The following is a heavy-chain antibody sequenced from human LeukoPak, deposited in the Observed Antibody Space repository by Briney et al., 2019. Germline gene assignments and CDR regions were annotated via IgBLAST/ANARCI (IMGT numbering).Heavy chain of an antibody. CDR2: ISSSSSTI. V-gene: IGHV3-48*04. CDR3: ARVGYSSSAGVDY. Sequence: PGGSLRLSCAASGFTFSSYSMNWVRQAPGKGLEWVSYISSSSSTIYYADPVKGRFTISRDNAKNSLYLQMNSLRAEDTAVYYCARVGYSSSAGVDYWGQGTLVTVSS. CDR1: GFTFSSYS. J-gene: IGHJ4*02. D-gene: IGHD6-6*01.